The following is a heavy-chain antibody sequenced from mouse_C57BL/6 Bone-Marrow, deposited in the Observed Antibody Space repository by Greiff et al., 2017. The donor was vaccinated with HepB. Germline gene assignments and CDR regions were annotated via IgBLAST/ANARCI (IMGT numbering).Heavy chain of an antibody. Sequence: VQLQQPGAELVRPGSSVKLSCKASGYTFTSYWMHWVKQRPIQGLEWIGNIDPSDSETHYNQQFKDKATLTVDKSSSTAYMQLSSLTSEDSAVYYCARAGRLRGYFDYWGQGTTLTVSS. D-gene: IGHD2-2*01. V-gene: IGHV1-52*01. CDR2: IDPSDSET. CDR1: GYTFTSYW. J-gene: IGHJ2*01. CDR3: ARAGRLRGYFDY.